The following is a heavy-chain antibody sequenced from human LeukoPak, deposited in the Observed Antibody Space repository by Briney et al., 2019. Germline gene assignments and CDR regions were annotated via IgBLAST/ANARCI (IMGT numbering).Heavy chain of an antibody. V-gene: IGHV1-46*01. CDR1: GYTFTSNY. J-gene: IGHJ5*02. Sequence: GASVKVSCKSFGYTFTSNYMHWVRQAPGQGPEWMGVISPSGASTTYAQTFQGRVTLTRDMSTSTDYLELSSLRSEDTAVYYCARDNSVRDEAWWSSPWGQGTLVTVSS. CDR3: ARDNSVRDEAWWSSP. D-gene: IGHD2-15*01. CDR2: ISPSGAST.